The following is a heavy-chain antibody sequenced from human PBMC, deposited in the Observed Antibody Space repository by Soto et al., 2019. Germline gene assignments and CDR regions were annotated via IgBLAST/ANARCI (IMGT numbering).Heavy chain of an antibody. CDR2: IDPNSGDT. CDR3: ARMGTFYYYGMDV. Sequence: ASVKVSCKASGYTFTAYYIHWVRQAPGQGLEWMGWIDPNSGDTNSAQKFQGWVTMTRDTSISTAYMELSRLRSDDTAIYYSARMGTFYYYGMDVWGQGTTVTVSS. J-gene: IGHJ6*02. CDR1: GYTFTAYY. D-gene: IGHD1-1*01. V-gene: IGHV1-2*04.